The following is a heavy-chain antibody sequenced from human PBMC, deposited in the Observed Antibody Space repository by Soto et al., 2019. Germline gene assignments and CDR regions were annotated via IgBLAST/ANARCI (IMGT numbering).Heavy chain of an antibody. CDR3: QLVLGAFDI. CDR2: IKSKTDGGTT. D-gene: IGHD6-13*01. CDR1: GFTVSNAW. J-gene: IGHJ3*02. Sequence: PXGSLILSCAASGFTVSNAWMSLVRQAPGKGLEWVGRIKSKTDGGTTDYAAPVKGRFTISRDDSKNTLYLQMNSLKTEDTAVYYCQLVLGAFDIWGQGTMVTVSS. V-gene: IGHV3-15*01.